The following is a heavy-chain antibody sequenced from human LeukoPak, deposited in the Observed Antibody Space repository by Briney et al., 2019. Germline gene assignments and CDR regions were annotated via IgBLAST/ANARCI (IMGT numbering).Heavy chain of an antibody. CDR3: ARESWGLGSYYGMDV. D-gene: IGHD3-10*01. V-gene: IGHV3-21*01. CDR1: GVTFSGYS. Sequence: PGGSLRLSCAAPGVTFSGYSVNWVRQAPGKGLEWVSAITATSRHIYYADSVKGRFTISRDNSKNTLHLQMNSLRAEDTAVYYCARESWGLGSYYGMDVWGQGTTVTVSS. CDR2: ITATSRHI. J-gene: IGHJ6*02.